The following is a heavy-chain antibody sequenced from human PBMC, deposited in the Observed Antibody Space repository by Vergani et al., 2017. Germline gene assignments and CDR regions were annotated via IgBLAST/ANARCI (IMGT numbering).Heavy chain of an antibody. J-gene: IGHJ5*02. CDR3: AGDTHSWQRADR. D-gene: IGHD6-13*01. CDR1: GASVNSYY. CDR2: LSTTGRA. Sequence: QVKLQESGPGLVKPSETLSLTCTVSGASVNSYYWSWIRQPPGKGLEWIGSLSTTGRATHASHNPSLKSRVSISVDTSKSQFSLRLTSVTAADSAIYYCAGDTHSWQRADRWGQGLLVSVSS. V-gene: IGHV4-59*02.